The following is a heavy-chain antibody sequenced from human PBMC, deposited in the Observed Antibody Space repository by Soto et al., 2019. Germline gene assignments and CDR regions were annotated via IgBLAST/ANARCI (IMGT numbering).Heavy chain of an antibody. D-gene: IGHD2-8*01. J-gene: IGHJ4*02. CDR1: WFPFRCYS. Sequence: GGSLRLSCAASWFPFRCYSMNWVRPAPGKGLEWVSSISSSSSYIYYADSVKGRFTISRDNAKNSLYLQMNSLRAEDTAVYYCARGGYLGYCTNGVCYTPHYFDYWGQGTLVTVSS. CDR2: ISSSSSYI. V-gene: IGHV3-21*01. CDR3: ARGGYLGYCTNGVCYTPHYFDY.